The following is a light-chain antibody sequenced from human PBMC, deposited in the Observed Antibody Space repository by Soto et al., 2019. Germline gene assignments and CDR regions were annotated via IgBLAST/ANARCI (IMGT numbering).Light chain of an antibody. CDR2: AAS. J-gene: IGKJ1*01. CDR1: QSISSY. Sequence: DIQMTQSPSSLSASVGDRVTITCRASQSISSYLNWYQQKPGKAPKLLIYAASSLQSGVPSRFSGSGYETDFPLTISSLQPEDFATYYCQQSYRTPPWTFGQGTKVEIK. V-gene: IGKV1-39*01. CDR3: QQSYRTPPWT.